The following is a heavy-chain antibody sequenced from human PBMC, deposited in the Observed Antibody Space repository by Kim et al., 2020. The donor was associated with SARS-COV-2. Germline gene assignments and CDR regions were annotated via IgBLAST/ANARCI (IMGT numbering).Heavy chain of an antibody. Sequence: GGSLRLSCAASGFTFSSYAMHWVRQAPGKGLEWVAVISYDGSNNYYADSVKGRFTISRDNSKNTLYLQMNSLRAEDTAVYYCASFTGYSSSWYGGWFDPWGQGTLVTVSS. D-gene: IGHD6-13*01. V-gene: IGHV3-30*04. CDR1: GFTFSSYA. J-gene: IGHJ5*02. CDR2: ISYDGSNN. CDR3: ASFTGYSSSWYGGWFDP.